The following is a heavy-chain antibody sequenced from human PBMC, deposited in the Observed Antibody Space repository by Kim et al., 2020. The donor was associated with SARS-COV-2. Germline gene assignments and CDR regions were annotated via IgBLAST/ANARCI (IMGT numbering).Heavy chain of an antibody. V-gene: IGHV5-51*01. Sequence: GESLKISCKGSGYSFTSYWIGWVRQMPGKGLEWMGIIYPGDSDTRYSPSFQGQVTISADKSISTAYLQWSSLKASDTAMYYCARRRGELGNLYYFDYWGQGTLVTVSS. J-gene: IGHJ4*02. CDR2: IYPGDSDT. CDR3: ARRRGELGNLYYFDY. CDR1: GYSFTSYW. D-gene: IGHD7-27*01.